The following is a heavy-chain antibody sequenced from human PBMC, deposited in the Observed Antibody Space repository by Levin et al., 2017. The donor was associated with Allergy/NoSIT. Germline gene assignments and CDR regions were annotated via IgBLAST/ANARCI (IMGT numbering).Heavy chain of an antibody. Sequence: PSETLSLTCTVPGASFSGDSWSWIRQPPGKGLEWIGEVNPGGSTNYKPSLKSRLTISVDTSRNHFSLKLTSVTAADTAVYYCATVSMFRGGPNMVSEWGQGTLVTVSS. D-gene: IGHD3-10*01. CDR2: VNPGGST. V-gene: IGHV4-34*01. J-gene: IGHJ4*02. CDR3: ATVSMFRGGPNMVSE. CDR1: GASFSGDS.